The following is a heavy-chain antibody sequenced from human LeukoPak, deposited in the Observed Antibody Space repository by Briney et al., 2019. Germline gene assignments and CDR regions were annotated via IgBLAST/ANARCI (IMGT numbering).Heavy chain of an antibody. D-gene: IGHD3-10*01. CDR2: ISPDNT. CDR3: VKEHVDRAFTRSFEI. Sequence: PGGSLRLSCAASGFTFSTNPMSWVRQAPEKGLEWVSAISPDNTYYADSVKGRLTISRDDSKNTVYLQMNSPRAEDTARYYCVKEHVDRAFTRSFEIWGQGTVVTVSS. CDR1: GFTFSTNP. J-gene: IGHJ3*02. V-gene: IGHV3-23*01.